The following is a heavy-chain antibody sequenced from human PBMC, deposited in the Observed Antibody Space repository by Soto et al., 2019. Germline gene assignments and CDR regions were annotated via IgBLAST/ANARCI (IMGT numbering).Heavy chain of an antibody. CDR1: GRTFISYA. CDR2: IIPIFGTA. CDR3: ARATDYYDSSGYYYNWFDP. V-gene: IGHV1-69*13. J-gene: IGHJ5*02. Sequence: SVKVSCKASGRTFISYAISWVRQAPGRGLEWMGGIIPIFGTANYAQKFQGRVTITADGSTSTAYTELSSLRSEDTAVYYCARATDYYDSSGYYYNWFDPWGQGNLVTVSS. D-gene: IGHD3-22*01.